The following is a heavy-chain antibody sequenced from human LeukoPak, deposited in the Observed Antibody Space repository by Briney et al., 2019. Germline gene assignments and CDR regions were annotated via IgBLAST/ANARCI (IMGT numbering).Heavy chain of an antibody. V-gene: IGHV4-38-2*02. CDR2: IYHSGST. D-gene: IGHD1-14*01. J-gene: IGHJ4*02. Sequence: SETLSLTCTVSGYSISSGYYWGWIRQPPGKGLEWIGSIYHSGSTNYNPSLKSRVTISVDTSKNQFSLKLSSVTAADTAVYYCASLNRASRVIDYWGQGTLVTVSS. CDR1: GYSISSGYY. CDR3: ASLNRASRVIDY.